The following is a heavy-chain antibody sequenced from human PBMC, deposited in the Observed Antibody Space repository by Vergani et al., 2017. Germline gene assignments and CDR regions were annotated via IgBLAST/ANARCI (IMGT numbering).Heavy chain of an antibody. CDR3: ARVGTSSNRDYFDY. CDR2: INPNSGGT. D-gene: IGHD2-2*01. Sequence: QVQLVQSGAEVKKPGASVKVFCKASGYTFTDYFMHWVRQAPGQGLEWMGCINPNSGGTNYAQMFQGRVTMTRDTSISTAYMELSNLRSDDTAVYYCARVGTSSNRDYFDYWGQGTLVTVSS. CDR1: GYTFTDYF. V-gene: IGHV1-2*02. J-gene: IGHJ4*02.